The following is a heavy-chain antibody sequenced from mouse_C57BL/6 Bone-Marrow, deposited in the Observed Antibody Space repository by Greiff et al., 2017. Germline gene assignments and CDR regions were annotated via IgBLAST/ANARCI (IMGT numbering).Heavy chain of an antibody. V-gene: IGHV1-53*01. D-gene: IGHD1-1*01. CDR3: ARRTTVVDWYFDV. CDR1: GYTFFSYW. Sequence: QVQLQQSGTELVKPGASVKLSCKASGYTFFSYWMHWVKQRPGQGLEWIGNINPSNGGTNYNEKFKSKATLTVDKSSSTAYMQLSSLTSEDSAVYYCARRTTVVDWYFDVWGTGTTVTVSS. CDR2: INPSNGGT. J-gene: IGHJ1*03.